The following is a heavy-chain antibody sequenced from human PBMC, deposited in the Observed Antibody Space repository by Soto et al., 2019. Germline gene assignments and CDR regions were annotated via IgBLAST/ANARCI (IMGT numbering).Heavy chain of an antibody. CDR1: GFTFSSYA. CDR2: ISGSGGST. CDR3: AKSKGCTNGVCFFDY. D-gene: IGHD2-8*01. V-gene: IGHV3-23*01. J-gene: IGHJ4*02. Sequence: GGSLRLSCAASGFTFSSYAMSWVRQAPGKGLEWVSAISGSGGSTYYADSVKGRFTISRDNSKNTLYLKMNSLRAEDTAVYYCAKSKGCTNGVCFFDYWGQGTLVTVSS.